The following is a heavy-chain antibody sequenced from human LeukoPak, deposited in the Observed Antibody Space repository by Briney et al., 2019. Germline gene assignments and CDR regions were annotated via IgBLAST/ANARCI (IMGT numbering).Heavy chain of an antibody. CDR1: GYTFSGFA. Sequence: GRSLRLSCAASGYTFSGFAMHWVRQAPGKGLEWVADIWYNGSNKYYAESVKGRFTISRDNSKNTLYLQMNSLRAEDTAVYYCSRGGYGDYNNWFDPWGQGTLVIVSS. D-gene: IGHD4-17*01. CDR3: SRGGYGDYNNWFDP. V-gene: IGHV3-33*01. CDR2: IWYNGSNK. J-gene: IGHJ5*02.